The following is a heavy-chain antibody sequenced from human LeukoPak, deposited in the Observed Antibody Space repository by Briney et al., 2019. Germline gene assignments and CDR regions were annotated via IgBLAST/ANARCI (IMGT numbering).Heavy chain of an antibody. J-gene: IGHJ4*02. Sequence: GGSLRLSCAASGFTVSRNYMSWVRQAPGKGLEWVSTIYSGGTTYYADSVKGRFTISRDNSENTLYLQLNSLRAEDTAVYYCARAYCSSTNCSTNFFDYWGQGTLVTVSS. V-gene: IGHV3-53*01. CDR2: IYSGGTT. CDR1: GFTVSRNY. CDR3: ARAYCSSTNCSTNFFDY. D-gene: IGHD2-2*01.